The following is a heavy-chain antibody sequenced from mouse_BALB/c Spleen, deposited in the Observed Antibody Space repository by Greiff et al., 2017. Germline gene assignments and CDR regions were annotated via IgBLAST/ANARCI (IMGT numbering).Heavy chain of an antibody. CDR2: IDPETGGT. Sequence: ESGAELVRPGASVTLSCKASGYTFTDYEMHWVKQTPVHGLEWIGAIDPETGGTAYNQKFKGKATLTADKSSSTAYMELRSLTSEDSAVYYCTRSSTTVVATDYAMDYWGQGTSVTVSS. D-gene: IGHD1-1*01. CDR1: GYTFTDYE. V-gene: IGHV1-15*01. CDR3: TRSSTTVVATDYAMDY. J-gene: IGHJ4*01.